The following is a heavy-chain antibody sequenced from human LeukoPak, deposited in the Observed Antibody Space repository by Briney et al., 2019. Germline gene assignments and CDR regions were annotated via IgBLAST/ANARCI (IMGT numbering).Heavy chain of an antibody. CDR1: GFTFSSYS. CDR3: ARVGSTSRLEIAAADYWYCDL. D-gene: IGHD6-13*01. CDR2: ISSSSSYI. J-gene: IGHJ2*01. Sequence: NPGGSLRLSCAASGFTFSSYSMNWVRQAPGKGLEWVSSISSSSSYIYYADSVKGRFTISRDNAKNSLYLQMNSLRAEDTAVYYCARVGSTSRLEIAAADYWYCDLRGRGTLVTVSS. V-gene: IGHV3-21*01.